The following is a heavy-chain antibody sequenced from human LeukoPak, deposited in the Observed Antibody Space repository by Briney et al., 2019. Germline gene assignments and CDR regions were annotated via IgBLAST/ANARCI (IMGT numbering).Heavy chain of an antibody. CDR2: IWYDGSNK. V-gene: IGHV3-33*08. Sequence: PGGSLRLSCAASGFTFSSYAMHWVRQAPGKGLEWVAVIWYDGSNKYYADSVKGRFTISRDNSKNTLYLQMNSLRAEDTAVYYCARDLVGIAVAGLDYWGQGTLVTVSS. D-gene: IGHD6-19*01. J-gene: IGHJ4*02. CDR1: GFTFSSYA. CDR3: ARDLVGIAVAGLDY.